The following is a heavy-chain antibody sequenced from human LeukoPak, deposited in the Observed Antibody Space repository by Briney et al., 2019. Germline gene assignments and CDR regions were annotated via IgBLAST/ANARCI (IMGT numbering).Heavy chain of an antibody. Sequence: GGSLRLSCAASRFMFSSNWMSWVRLAPGKGLEWVANIKEDGTETYYVDSVKGRFTISRDNAKNSLYLQMNSLRVEDTAVYYCAKEGRSLQTYWGQGTLVTVSS. D-gene: IGHD5-24*01. J-gene: IGHJ4*02. CDR1: RFMFSSNW. CDR2: IKEDGTET. V-gene: IGHV3-7*03. CDR3: AKEGRSLQTY.